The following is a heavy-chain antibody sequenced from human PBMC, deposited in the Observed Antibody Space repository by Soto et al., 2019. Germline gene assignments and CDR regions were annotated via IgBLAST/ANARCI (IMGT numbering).Heavy chain of an antibody. J-gene: IGHJ4*02. CDR1: GFTFSSYA. V-gene: IGHV3-23*01. CDR3: AKDIEPVSVFWSGWYYFDY. D-gene: IGHD3-3*01. Sequence: EVQLLESGGGLVQPGGSLRLSCAASGFTFSSYAMSWVRQAPGKGLEWVSAISGSGGSTYYADSVKGRFTISRDNSKNTLYLKMNSLRAEDRAVYYCAKDIEPVSVFWSGWYYFDYWGRGTLVTVSS. CDR2: ISGSGGST.